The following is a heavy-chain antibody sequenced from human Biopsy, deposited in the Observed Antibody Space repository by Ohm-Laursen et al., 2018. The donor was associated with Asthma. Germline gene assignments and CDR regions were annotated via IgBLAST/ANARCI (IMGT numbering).Heavy chain of an antibody. V-gene: IGHV4-61*01. J-gene: IGHJ6*02. CDR1: GGSVSTGSYY. CDR2: IYYTGSD. Sequence: TLSLTCIVSGGSVSTGSYYWSWIRQPPGKGLEWLGYIYYTGSDNYSPSLKSRVTISVDTSKNQFSLRLNSVTAADTAVYYCARGPNYHGSGRAPIGMDVWGQGTTVTVSS. CDR3: ARGPNYHGSGRAPIGMDV. D-gene: IGHD3-10*01.